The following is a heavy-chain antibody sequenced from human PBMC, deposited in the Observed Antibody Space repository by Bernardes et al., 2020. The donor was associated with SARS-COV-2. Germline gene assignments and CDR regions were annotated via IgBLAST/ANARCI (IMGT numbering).Heavy chain of an antibody. Sequence: GGSPRLSCAASGFTFSSYAMNWVRQAPGKDLEWISYISTNSRTIYYAESVKGRFTISRDTAKNSLYLQMNSLRAEDTAVYYCARDTASSGFKGAFDIWGQGTMVTVSS. J-gene: IGHJ3*02. CDR2: ISTNSRTI. V-gene: IGHV3-48*01. CDR1: GFTFSSYA. CDR3: ARDTASSGFKGAFDI. D-gene: IGHD3-22*01.